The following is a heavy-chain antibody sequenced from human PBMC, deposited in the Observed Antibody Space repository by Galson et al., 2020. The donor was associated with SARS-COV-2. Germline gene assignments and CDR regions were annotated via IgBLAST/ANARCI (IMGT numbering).Heavy chain of an antibody. CDR3: ARQLARYSRNWYFDL. D-gene: IGHD3-9*01. J-gene: IGHJ2*01. CDR2: IYHSGST. V-gene: IGHV4-38-2*01. CDR1: GYSISSGSY. Sequence: SETLSLTCAVSGYSISSGSYWGWIRQPPGKGLEWIGSIYHSGSTYYNPSLKSRVTISVDTSTKQFSLKLSSVTAADTAVYYCARQLARYSRNWYFDLWGRGTLVTVSS.